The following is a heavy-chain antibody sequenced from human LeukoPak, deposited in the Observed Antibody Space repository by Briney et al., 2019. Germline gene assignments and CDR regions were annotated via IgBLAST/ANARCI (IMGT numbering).Heavy chain of an antibody. CDR3: AKGGYGGNLVQH. Sequence: GGSLRLSCAASGFTFSDYYMSWIRQAPGKGLEWVAVIWYDGSNKYYADSVKGRFTISRDNSKNTLYLEMNSLRAEDTAVYYCAKGGYGGNLVQHWGQGTLVTVSS. CDR1: GFTFSDYY. D-gene: IGHD4-23*01. J-gene: IGHJ1*01. V-gene: IGHV3-33*06. CDR2: IWYDGSNK.